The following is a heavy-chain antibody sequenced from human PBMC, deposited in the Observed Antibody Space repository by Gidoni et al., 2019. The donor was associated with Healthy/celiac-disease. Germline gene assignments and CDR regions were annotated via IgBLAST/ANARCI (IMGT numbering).Heavy chain of an antibody. J-gene: IGHJ4*02. V-gene: IGHV3-53*01. CDR2: IYSGVST. CDR3: ARQLGYCISTSCYDPYFDY. Sequence: EVQLVESGGGLIQPGGSLRLSCAASGFTVSSNYMSWVLQAPGKGLEWVSFIYSGVSTYYADSVKGRFTISRDNSKNTLYLQMNSLRAEDTAVYSCARQLGYCISTSCYDPYFDYWGQGTLVTVSS. CDR1: GFTVSSNY. D-gene: IGHD2-2*01.